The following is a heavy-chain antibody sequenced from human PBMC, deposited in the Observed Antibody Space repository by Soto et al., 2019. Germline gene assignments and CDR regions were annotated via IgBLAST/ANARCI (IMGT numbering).Heavy chain of an antibody. CDR1: GYTFTGYY. CDR2: INPNSGGT. V-gene: IGHV1-2*04. Sequence: ASVKVSCNASGYTFTGYYMHWLRQAPRQGLEWMGWINPNSGGTNYAQKFQGWVTMTRDTSISTAYMELSRLRSDDTAVYYCARALYYDILTGYYYFDYWGQGTLVTVSS. D-gene: IGHD3-9*01. CDR3: ARALYYDILTGYYYFDY. J-gene: IGHJ4*02.